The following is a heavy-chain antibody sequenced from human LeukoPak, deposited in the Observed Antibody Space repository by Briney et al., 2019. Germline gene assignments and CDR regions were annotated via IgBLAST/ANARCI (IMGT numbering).Heavy chain of an antibody. Sequence: GGSLRLSCAASGFTFSSYAMSWVRQAPGKGLEWVSAIRASGGSTFYADSVKGRFTISRDTSKNTLFLQMNSLRAEDTAVYYCASSSSGRYNYDYWGRGTLVTVSS. CDR1: GFTFSSYA. V-gene: IGHV3-23*01. J-gene: IGHJ4*02. D-gene: IGHD6-19*01. CDR3: ASSSSGRYNYDY. CDR2: IRASGGST.